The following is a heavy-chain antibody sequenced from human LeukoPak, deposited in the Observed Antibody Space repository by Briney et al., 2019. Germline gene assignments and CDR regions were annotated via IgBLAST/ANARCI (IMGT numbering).Heavy chain of an antibody. V-gene: IGHV1-2*02. Sequence: ASVKVSCKASGYTFTGYYMHWVRQAPGQGLEWMGWINPNSGGTNYAQKFQGRVTMTRDTSISTAYTEVSRLRSDDTAVYYCARVRIGQQLDKYYYYAMDVWGQGTTVTVSS. J-gene: IGHJ6*02. D-gene: IGHD6-13*01. CDR2: INPNSGGT. CDR3: ARVRIGQQLDKYYYYAMDV. CDR1: GYTFTGYY.